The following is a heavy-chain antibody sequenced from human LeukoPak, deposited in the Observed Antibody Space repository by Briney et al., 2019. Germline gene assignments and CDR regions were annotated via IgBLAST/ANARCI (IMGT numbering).Heavy chain of an antibody. Sequence: PGGSLRLSCAASGFTFRSFRMSWVRQAPGKGLEWVANIKQDGSERNYVDSVKGRFTISRDNAKNSLYLQMNSLRAEDTAVYYCAGDEEQLNIWGQGTMVTVSS. J-gene: IGHJ3*02. CDR1: GFTFRSFR. CDR2: IKQDGSER. D-gene: IGHD6-19*01. CDR3: AGDEEQLNI. V-gene: IGHV3-7*04.